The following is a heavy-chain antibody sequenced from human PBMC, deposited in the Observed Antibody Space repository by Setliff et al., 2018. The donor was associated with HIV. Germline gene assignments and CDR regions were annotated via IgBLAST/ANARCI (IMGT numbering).Heavy chain of an antibody. Sequence: GASVKVSCKASGYTFTSYGISWVRQAPGQGLEWMGWISAYNGNTNYAQKLQGRVTMTTDTSTSTAYMELRSLRSDDTAVYYCARDEGGEQWLVPTWDWGQGTLVTVSS. J-gene: IGHJ4*02. CDR2: ISAYNGNT. CDR1: GYTFTSYG. D-gene: IGHD6-19*01. V-gene: IGHV1-18*01. CDR3: ARDEGGEQWLVPTWD.